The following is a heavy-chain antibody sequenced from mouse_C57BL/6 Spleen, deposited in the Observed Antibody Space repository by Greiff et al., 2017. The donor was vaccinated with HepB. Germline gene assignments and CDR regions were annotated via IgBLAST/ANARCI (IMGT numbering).Heavy chain of an antibody. CDR3: ARVKNGYSPWFAY. Sequence: EVKVVESGGGLVKPGGSLKLSCAASGFTFSSYAMSWVRQTPEKRLEWVATISDGGSYTYYPDNVKGRFTISRDNAKNNLYLQMSHLKSEDTAMYYCARVKNGYSPWFAYWGQGTLVTVSA. CDR1: GFTFSSYA. V-gene: IGHV5-4*03. CDR2: ISDGGSYT. D-gene: IGHD2-3*01. J-gene: IGHJ3*01.